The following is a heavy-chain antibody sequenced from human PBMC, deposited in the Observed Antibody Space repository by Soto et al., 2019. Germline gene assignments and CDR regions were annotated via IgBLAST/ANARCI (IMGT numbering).Heavy chain of an antibody. V-gene: IGHV3-30*18. CDR2: ISYDGSNK. CDR1: GFTFSSYG. CDR3: AKESDTASGYGMDV. J-gene: IGHJ6*02. D-gene: IGHD1-26*01. Sequence: GGSLRLSCAASGFTFSSYGMHWVRQAPGKGLEWVAVISYDGSNKYYADSVKGRFTISRDNSKNTLYLQMNSLRAEDTAVYYCAKESDTASGYGMDVWGQGTTVTVSS.